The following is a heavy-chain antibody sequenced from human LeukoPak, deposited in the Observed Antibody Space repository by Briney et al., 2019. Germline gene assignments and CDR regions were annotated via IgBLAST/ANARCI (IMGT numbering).Heavy chain of an antibody. CDR1: GYTFTSYY. V-gene: IGHV1-46*01. CDR2: INPSGGST. Sequence: ASVKASCKASGYTFTSYYMHWVRQAPGQGLEWMGIINPSGGSTSYAQKFQGRVTMTRDTSISTAYMELSRLRSDDTAVYYCARLAAAGTLFDYWGQGTLVTVSS. D-gene: IGHD6-13*01. J-gene: IGHJ4*02. CDR3: ARLAAAGTLFDY.